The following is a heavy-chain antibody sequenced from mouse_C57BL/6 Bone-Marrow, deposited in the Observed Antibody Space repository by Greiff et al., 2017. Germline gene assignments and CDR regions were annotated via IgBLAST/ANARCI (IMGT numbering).Heavy chain of an antibody. CDR2: IRPGSGNT. D-gene: IGHD1-1*01. J-gene: IGHJ2*01. CDR3: ARILRSYYFDY. Sequence: QVPLQQSGAELVKPGASVKISCKASGYTFTAYSINWVKPRPGPGLEWIGKIRPGSGNTYYNEKFKGKATLTADKSSSTAYMQLSSLTSEDSAVYICARILRSYYFDYWGQGTTLTVPS. CDR1: GYTFTAYS. V-gene: IGHV1-77*01.